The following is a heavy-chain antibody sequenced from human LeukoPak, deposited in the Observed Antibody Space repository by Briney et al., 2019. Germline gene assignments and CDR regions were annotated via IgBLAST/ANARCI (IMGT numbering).Heavy chain of an antibody. D-gene: IGHD3-22*01. J-gene: IGHJ3*02. CDR1: GFNFSDYY. CDR3: ARYSSGYLGAFGI. V-gene: IGHV3-11*01. CDR2: MSSSGSTK. Sequence: GGSLRLSCAASGFNFSDYYMTWIRQAPGKGLERVSDMSSSGSTKDYADSVKGRFTISRDNAKNSLYLQMNSLRAEGTAVYYCARYSSGYLGAFGIWGQGTMVTVSS.